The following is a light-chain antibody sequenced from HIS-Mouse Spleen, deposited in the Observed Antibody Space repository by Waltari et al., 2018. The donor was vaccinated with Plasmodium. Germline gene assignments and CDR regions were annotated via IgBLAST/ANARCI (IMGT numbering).Light chain of an antibody. CDR1: SSDVGGYNY. J-gene: IGLJ3*02. CDR2: DVS. Sequence: QSALTQPRSVSGSPGQSVTISCTGTSSDVGGYNYVSWYQQHPGKAPKLMIYDVSKRPSGVPDRFFGSKSGNTASLTISGLQAEDEADYYGCSYAGSYTWVFGGGTKLTVL. V-gene: IGLV2-11*01. CDR3: CSYAGSYTWV.